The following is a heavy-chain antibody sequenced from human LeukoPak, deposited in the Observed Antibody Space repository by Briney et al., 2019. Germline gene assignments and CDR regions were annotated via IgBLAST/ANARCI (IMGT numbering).Heavy chain of an antibody. CDR3: ARDQGGSYFDY. CDR1: GFTFSTYG. J-gene: IGHJ4*02. CDR2: ISSSGSTI. V-gene: IGHV3-48*04. D-gene: IGHD1-26*01. Sequence: GGSLRLSCAASGFTFSTYGMHWVRQAPGKGLEWVSYISSSGSTIYYADSVKGRFTISRDNAKNSLYLQMNSLRAEDTAVYYCARDQGGSYFDYWGQGTLVTVSS.